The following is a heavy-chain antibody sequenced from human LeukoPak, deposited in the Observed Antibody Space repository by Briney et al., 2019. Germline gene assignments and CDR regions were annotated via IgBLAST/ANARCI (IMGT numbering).Heavy chain of an antibody. D-gene: IGHD3-9*01. CDR1: GGSISSYY. Sequence: PSETLSLTCTVSGGSISSYYWSWIRQPPRKGLEWIGYIYYSGSTNYNPSLKSRVTISVDTSKNQFSLKLRSVTAADTAVYYCARVTGYMIEDYFDYWGQGILVTVSS. J-gene: IGHJ4*02. V-gene: IGHV4-59*01. CDR3: ARVTGYMIEDYFDY. CDR2: IYYSGST.